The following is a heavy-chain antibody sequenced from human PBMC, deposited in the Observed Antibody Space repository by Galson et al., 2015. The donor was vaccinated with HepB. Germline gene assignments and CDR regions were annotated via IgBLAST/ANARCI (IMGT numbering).Heavy chain of an antibody. Sequence: SVKVSCKASGYTFTSYYMHWVRQAPGQGLEWMGIINPSGGSTSYAQKFQGRVTMTRDTSTSTVYMELSSLRSEDTAVYYCARETGIAAAGKMVPTVWYFDLWGRGTLVTVSS. D-gene: IGHD6-13*01. V-gene: IGHV1-46*01. CDR1: GYTFTSYY. J-gene: IGHJ2*01. CDR2: INPSGGST. CDR3: ARETGIAAAGKMVPTVWYFDL.